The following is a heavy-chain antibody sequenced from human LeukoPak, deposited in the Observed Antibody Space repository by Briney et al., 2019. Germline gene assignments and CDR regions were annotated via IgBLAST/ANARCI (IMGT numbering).Heavy chain of an antibody. CDR1: GGSIRSYY. Sequence: SETLSLTRTVSGGSIRSYYWSWIRQPPGKGLEWIVYIYYSGSTNYNPSLKSRVTMSVDMSKNQSSLMQSSMIAADTAVYYCARVSSSWYQDWYFDLWGRGTLVTVPS. CDR3: ARVSSSWYQDWYFDL. V-gene: IGHV4-59*12. D-gene: IGHD6-13*01. J-gene: IGHJ2*01. CDR2: IYYSGST.